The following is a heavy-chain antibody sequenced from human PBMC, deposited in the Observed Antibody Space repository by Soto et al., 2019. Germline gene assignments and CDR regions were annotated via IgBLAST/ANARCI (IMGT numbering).Heavy chain of an antibody. CDR2: ISPYNGNT. Sequence: GASVKVPCKASGYTFTNYGVSWVRQAPGQGLEWMGWISPYNGNTDYAQKFQGRVIMTADTSTSTVYMELRSLKSDDTAVYYCARSREQWLNPGYFHHWGQATLVTVSS. CDR3: ARSREQWLNPGYFHH. CDR1: GYTFTNYG. V-gene: IGHV1-18*01. D-gene: IGHD6-19*01. J-gene: IGHJ1*01.